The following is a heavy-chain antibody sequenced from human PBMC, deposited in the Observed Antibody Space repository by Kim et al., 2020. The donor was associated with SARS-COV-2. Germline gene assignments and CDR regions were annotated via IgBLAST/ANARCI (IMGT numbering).Heavy chain of an antibody. D-gene: IGHD6-13*01. Sequence: SETLSLTCAVYGGSFSGYYWSWIRQPPGKGLEWIGEINHSGSTNYNPSLKSRVTISVDTSKNQFSLKLSSVTAADTAVYYCARVTDSSSWYPSWWYFDLWGRGTLVTVSS. CDR3: ARVTDSSSWYPSWWYFDL. J-gene: IGHJ2*01. CDR1: GGSFSGYY. CDR2: INHSGST. V-gene: IGHV4-34*01.